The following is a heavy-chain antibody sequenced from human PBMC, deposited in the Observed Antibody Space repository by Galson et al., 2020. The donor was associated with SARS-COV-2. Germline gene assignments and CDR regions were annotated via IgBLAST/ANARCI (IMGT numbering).Heavy chain of an antibody. CDR2: ISYDGSNK. V-gene: IGHV3-30*04. D-gene: IGHD3-10*01. CDR3: ARDWGYYGSGSNYYYYGMDV. Sequence: GESLKISCAASGFTFSSYAMHWVRQAPGQGLEWVAVISYDGSNKYYADSVKGRFTISRDNSKNTLYLQMNSLRAEDTAVYYCARDWGYYGSGSNYYYYGMDVWGQGTTVTVSS. J-gene: IGHJ6*02. CDR1: GFTFSSYA.